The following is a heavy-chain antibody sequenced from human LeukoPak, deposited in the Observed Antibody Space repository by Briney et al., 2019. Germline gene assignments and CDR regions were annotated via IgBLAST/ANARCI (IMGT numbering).Heavy chain of an antibody. CDR2: INSDGGST. D-gene: IGHD1-20*01. V-gene: IGHV3-74*01. J-gene: IGHJ3*02. CDR1: GFTFSSYW. CDR3: ARARINWNDVQSAFDI. Sequence: QPGGSLRLSCAASGFTFSSYWMHWVRQAPGKGLVWVSHINSDGGSTTYAAPVKGRFTISRDNAKNTLYLRMNSLRAEDTAVYYCARARINWNDVQSAFDIWGQGTMVTVSS.